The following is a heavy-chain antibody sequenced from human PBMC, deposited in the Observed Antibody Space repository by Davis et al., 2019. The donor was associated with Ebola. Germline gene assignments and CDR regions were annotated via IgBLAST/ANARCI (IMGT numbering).Heavy chain of an antibody. CDR2: IYYSGST. Sequence: SETLSLTCTVSGGSISSYYWSWIRQPPGKGLEWIGYIYYSGSTNYNPPLKSRVTISVDTSKNQFSLKLSSVTAADTAVYYCARDRLMEWLLQGHYYYYGMDVWGQGTTVTVSS. CDR1: GGSISSYY. CDR3: ARDRLMEWLLQGHYYYYGMDV. D-gene: IGHD3-3*01. J-gene: IGHJ6*02. V-gene: IGHV4-59*01.